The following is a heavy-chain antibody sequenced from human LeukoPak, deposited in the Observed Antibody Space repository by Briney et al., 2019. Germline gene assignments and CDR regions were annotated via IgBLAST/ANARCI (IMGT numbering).Heavy chain of an antibody. D-gene: IGHD3-10*01. CDR3: ARQDYYGSGSYGTPDAFDI. Sequence: SGTLSLTCTVSGGSISSSSYYWGWIRQPPGKGLEWIGSIYYSGSTYYNPSLKSRVTISVDTSKNQFSLKLSSVTAADTAVYYCARQDYYGSGSYGTPDAFDIWGQGTMVTVSS. J-gene: IGHJ3*02. CDR1: GGSISSSSYY. V-gene: IGHV4-39*01. CDR2: IYYSGST.